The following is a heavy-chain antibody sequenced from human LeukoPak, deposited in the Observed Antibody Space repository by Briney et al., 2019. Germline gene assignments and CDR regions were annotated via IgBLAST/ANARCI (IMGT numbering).Heavy chain of an antibody. Sequence: SETLSLTCTVSGGSLSSGDYYWSWVRQPPGKGLEWIGYIYYSGSTYYNPSLKSRVTISVDTSKNQFSLKLSSVTAADTAVYYCARYSLGYCSSTSCYTNFDYWGQGTLVTVSS. CDR2: IYYSGST. V-gene: IGHV4-30-4*01. J-gene: IGHJ4*02. D-gene: IGHD2-2*02. CDR3: ARYSLGYCSSTSCYTNFDY. CDR1: GGSLSSGDYY.